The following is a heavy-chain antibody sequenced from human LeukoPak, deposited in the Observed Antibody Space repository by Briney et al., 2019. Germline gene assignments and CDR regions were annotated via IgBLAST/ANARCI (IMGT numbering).Heavy chain of an antibody. D-gene: IGHD5-24*01. CDR1: GYTFTSYD. CDR3: ERGHFDGYNFLYDY. V-gene: IGHV1-8*01. Sequence: ASVKVSCKASGYTFTSYDINWVRQATGQGLEWMGWMNPNSGNTGYAQKFQGRVTMTRNTSISTAYMELSSLRSEDTAVYYCERGHFDGYNFLYDYWRQGPLVTVSS. CDR2: MNPNSGNT. J-gene: IGHJ4*02.